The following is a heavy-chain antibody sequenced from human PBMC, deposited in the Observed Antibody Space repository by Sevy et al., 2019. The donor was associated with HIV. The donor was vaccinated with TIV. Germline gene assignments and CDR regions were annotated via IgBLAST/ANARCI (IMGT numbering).Heavy chain of an antibody. D-gene: IGHD1-26*01. Sequence: GGSLRLSCAASEFTFSSYNMNWVRQAPGKGLEWVSSISGSSNYIYYAESVKGGYRISRDNVKDRLYLQMNSLRPDDTAVYNCAGGPPDGSYDYIDYWGQGTLVTVSS. V-gene: IGHV3-21*06. CDR2: ISGSSNYI. J-gene: IGHJ4*02. CDR3: AGGPPDGSYDYIDY. CDR1: EFTFSSYN.